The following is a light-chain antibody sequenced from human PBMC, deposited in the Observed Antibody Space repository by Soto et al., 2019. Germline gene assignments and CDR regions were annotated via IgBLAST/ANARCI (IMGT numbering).Light chain of an antibody. Sequence: EIVLTQSPATLSLSPGEIATLSCRASQSVSSYLAWYQQKPGQAPRLLIYDASNRATGIPARFSGSGSGTDFTLTISSLEPEDFAVYYCQQRSNWPLPFGGGTKVEIK. CDR1: QSVSSY. CDR2: DAS. V-gene: IGKV3-11*01. J-gene: IGKJ4*01. CDR3: QQRSNWPLP.